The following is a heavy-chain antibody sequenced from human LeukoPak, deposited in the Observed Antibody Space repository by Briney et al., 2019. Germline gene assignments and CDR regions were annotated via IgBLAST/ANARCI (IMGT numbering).Heavy chain of an antibody. CDR3: ARGSKRTLSPPTYYYYYGMDV. CDR1: GFTFSSYA. V-gene: IGHV3-30-3*01. D-gene: IGHD6-25*01. J-gene: IGHJ6*02. CDR2: ISYDGSNK. Sequence: QAGRSLRLSCAASGFTFSSYAMHWVRQAPGKGLEWVAVISYDGSNKYYADSVKGRFTISRDNSKNTLYLQMNSLRAEDTAVYYCARGSKRTLSPPTYYYYYGMDVWGQGTTVTVSS.